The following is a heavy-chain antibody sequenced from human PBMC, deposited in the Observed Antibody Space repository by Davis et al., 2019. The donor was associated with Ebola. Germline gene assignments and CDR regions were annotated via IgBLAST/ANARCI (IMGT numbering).Heavy chain of an antibody. Sequence: ASVTVSCKTSRYTFTAYFIHWVRRAPGEGLEWMGWINPNTGGTNSAQKFQGRVTMTRATSMTTAYMELNGLRSDDTAVYYCARAVPATQNLDYWGQGTLVTVSS. D-gene: IGHD2-15*01. V-gene: IGHV1-2*02. J-gene: IGHJ4*02. CDR2: INPNTGGT. CDR3: ARAVPATQNLDY. CDR1: RYTFTAYF.